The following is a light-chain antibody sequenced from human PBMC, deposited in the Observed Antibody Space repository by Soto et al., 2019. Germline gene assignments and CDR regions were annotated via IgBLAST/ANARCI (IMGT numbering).Light chain of an antibody. V-gene: IGKV3-15*01. CDR1: QSVSTN. CDR2: SAS. Sequence: DRVMTQSPVTLSASPGATATLSCRASQSVSTNVAWYQQKFGQPPRLLIYSASIRATNVSARFVGSVSGTEFTLAITSLQPEDSAVYYCQQYNNWPRTFGKGTKVELK. CDR3: QQYNNWPRT. J-gene: IGKJ1*01.